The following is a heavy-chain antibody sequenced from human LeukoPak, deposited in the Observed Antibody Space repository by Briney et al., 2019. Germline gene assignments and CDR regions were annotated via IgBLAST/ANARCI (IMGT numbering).Heavy chain of an antibody. D-gene: IGHD5-24*01. CDR3: ARDDRDGYNFAILGFGY. J-gene: IGHJ4*02. CDR1: GYTFTSYG. Sequence: GASVKVSCKASGYTFTSYGISWVRQAPGQGLEWMGWISAYNGNTNYAQKLQGRVTMTTDTSTSTAYMELRSLRSDDTAVYYCARDDRDGYNFAILGFGYWGQGTLVTVSS. V-gene: IGHV1-18*01. CDR2: ISAYNGNT.